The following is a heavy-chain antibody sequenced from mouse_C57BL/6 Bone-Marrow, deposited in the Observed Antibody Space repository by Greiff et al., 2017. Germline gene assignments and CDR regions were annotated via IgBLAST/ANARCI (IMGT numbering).Heavy chain of an antibody. D-gene: IGHD3-2*02. J-gene: IGHJ3*01. Sequence: VQLQQPGAELVKPGASVKISCKASGYTFTDYYINWVKQRPGQGLEWIGKIGPGSGSTYYNQKFKGKATLTADKSASTAYMQLSSLTSEDSAVYFWAKSRVKTAQATAWFAYWGQGTMVTVSA. V-gene: IGHV1-77*01. CDR2: IGPGSGST. CDR1: GYTFTDYY. CDR3: AKSRVKTAQATAWFAY.